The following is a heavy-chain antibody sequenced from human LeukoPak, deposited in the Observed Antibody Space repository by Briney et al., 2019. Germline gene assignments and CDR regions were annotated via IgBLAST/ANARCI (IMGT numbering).Heavy chain of an antibody. D-gene: IGHD6-13*01. V-gene: IGHV3-23*01. CDR2: ISASGDVT. J-gene: IGHJ4*02. Sequence: GGSLRLSCAASRFSFSAYPMGWVRRAPGKGLEWVSGISASGDVTFHADPVKGRFTISRDNSKNSLYLQMNSLRAEDTALYYCAKDRSPLLAAFDYWGQGTLVTVSS. CDR3: AKDRSPLLAAFDY. CDR1: RFSFSAYP.